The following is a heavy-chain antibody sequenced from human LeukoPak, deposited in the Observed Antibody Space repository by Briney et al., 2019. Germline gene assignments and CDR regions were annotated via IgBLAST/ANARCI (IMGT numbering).Heavy chain of an antibody. Sequence: PGGSLRLSCAASGFAFSSYAMSWVRQAPGKGLEWVSAISGSGGSTYYADSVKGRFTISRDNSKNTLYLQMNSLRAEDTAVYYCAKGFKVITFGGVIVKGDYWAGEPWSPSPQ. J-gene: IGHJ4*02. CDR1: GFAFSSYA. V-gene: IGHV3-23*01. CDR2: ISGSGGST. D-gene: IGHD3-16*02. CDR3: AKGFKVITFGGVIVKGDY.